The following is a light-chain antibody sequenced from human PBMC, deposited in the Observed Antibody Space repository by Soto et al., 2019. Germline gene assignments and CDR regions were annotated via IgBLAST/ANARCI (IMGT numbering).Light chain of an antibody. CDR1: QDLRSNY. CDR2: GAS. V-gene: IGKV3-20*01. J-gene: IGKJ1*01. Sequence: DIVMTQSPATLSLSPGEGATLSCRASQDLRSNYLAWYQQRPGQAPRLLIFGASGTATGIPDRFRASGSGTDFTLTISSLEPEDFAVYFCQQYATSPRTFGQGTKVDIK. CDR3: QQYATSPRT.